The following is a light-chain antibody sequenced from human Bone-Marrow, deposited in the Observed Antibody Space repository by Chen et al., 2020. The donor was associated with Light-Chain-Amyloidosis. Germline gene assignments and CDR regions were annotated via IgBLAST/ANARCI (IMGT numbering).Light chain of an antibody. CDR2: GNS. Sequence: QSVLTQPPSVSGAPGQRVTPSCTGSSSNIGAGYDVHWYQQLPGTAPKLLIYGNSNRPSGVPDRFSASKSGTSAFLAISGLRSEDVADYYCAAWDGSLSGYVFGTGTKVIVL. V-gene: IGLV1-40*01. J-gene: IGLJ1*01. CDR1: SSNIGAGYD. CDR3: AAWDGSLSGYV.